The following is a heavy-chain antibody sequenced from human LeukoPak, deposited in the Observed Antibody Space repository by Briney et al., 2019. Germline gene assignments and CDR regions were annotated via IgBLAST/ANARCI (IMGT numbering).Heavy chain of an antibody. CDR3: ATSHFGTYYYDSSGYYPDY. CDR1: GFTFSSYE. V-gene: IGHV3-48*03. D-gene: IGHD3-22*01. J-gene: IGHJ4*02. CDR2: ISSSGSTI. Sequence: PGGSLRLSCAASGFTFSSYEMNWVRQAPGKGLEWVSYISSSGSTIYYADSVKGRFTISRDNAKNSLYLQMNSLRAEDTAVYYCATSHFGTYYYDSSGYYPDYWGQGTLVTVSS.